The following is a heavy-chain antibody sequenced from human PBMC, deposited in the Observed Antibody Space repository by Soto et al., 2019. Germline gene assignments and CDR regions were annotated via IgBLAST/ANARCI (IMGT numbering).Heavy chain of an antibody. CDR3: AQTPVGDYGYSDY. Sequence: EVQLLESGGGLVQPGGSLRLSCAASGFTFNNYAMSWVRQAPGKGLEWVSGISGSGGSTYYADSVKGRFTISRDNSKNTLYLQMNSLRADDKDVYYSAQTPVGDYGYSDYWGQGTLVTVSS. CDR1: GFTFNNYA. J-gene: IGHJ4*02. D-gene: IGHD4-17*01. CDR2: ISGSGGST. V-gene: IGHV3-23*01.